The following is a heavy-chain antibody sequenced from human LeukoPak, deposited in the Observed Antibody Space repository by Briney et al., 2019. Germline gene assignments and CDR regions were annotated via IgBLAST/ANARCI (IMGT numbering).Heavy chain of an antibody. J-gene: IGHJ6*02. CDR1: GYTFTSYD. V-gene: IGHV1-8*01. CDR2: MNPNSGNT. CDR3: ARVRVTMVRGVIITSSYYYYYGMDV. D-gene: IGHD3-10*01. Sequence: ASVKVSCKASGYTFTSYDINWVRQVTGQGLEWMGWMNPNSGNTGYAQKFQGRVTMTRNTSISTAYMELSSLRSEDTAVYYCARVRVTMVRGVIITSSYYYYYGMDVWGQGTTVTVSS.